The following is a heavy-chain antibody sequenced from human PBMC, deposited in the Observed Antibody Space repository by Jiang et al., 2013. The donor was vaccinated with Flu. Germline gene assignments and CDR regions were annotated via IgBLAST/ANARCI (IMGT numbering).Heavy chain of an antibody. V-gene: IGHV6-1*01. CDR1: GDSVSSNSAA. Sequence: GLVKPSQTLSLTCAISGDSVSSNSAAWNWIRQSPSRGLEWLGRTYYRSKWYNDYAVSVKSRITINPDTSKNQFSLQLNSVTPEDTAVYYCAREGYSGYDWADYFDYWGQGTLVTVSS. J-gene: IGHJ4*02. D-gene: IGHD5-12*01. CDR3: AREGYSGYDWADYFDY. CDR2: TYYRSKWYN.